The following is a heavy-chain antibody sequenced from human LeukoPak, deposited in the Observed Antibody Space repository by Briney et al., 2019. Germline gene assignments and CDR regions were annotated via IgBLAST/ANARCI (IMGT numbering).Heavy chain of an antibody. CDR1: GGSISSYY. CDR2: IYYSGST. V-gene: IGHV4-59*01. J-gene: IGHJ5*02. CDR3: AGPNWFDP. Sequence: PSETLSLTCTVSGGSISSYYWSWSRQPPGRGLEWIGYIYYSGSTNYNPSLKSRVTISVDTSKNQFSLKLSSVTAADTAVYYCAGPNWFDPWGQGTLVTVSS.